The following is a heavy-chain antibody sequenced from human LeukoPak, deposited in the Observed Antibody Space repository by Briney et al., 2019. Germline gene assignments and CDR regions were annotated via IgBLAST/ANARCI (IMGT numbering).Heavy chain of an antibody. Sequence: SETLSLTCTVSGGSISSYYWSWIRQPAGKGLEWIGRIYTSGGTNYNPSLKSRVTMSVDTSKNQFSLKLSSVTAADTAVYYCARSGSGYYDSSGYYDYWGQGTLVTVSS. D-gene: IGHD3-22*01. V-gene: IGHV4-4*07. J-gene: IGHJ4*02. CDR1: GGSISSYY. CDR3: ARSGSGYYDSSGYYDY. CDR2: IYTSGGT.